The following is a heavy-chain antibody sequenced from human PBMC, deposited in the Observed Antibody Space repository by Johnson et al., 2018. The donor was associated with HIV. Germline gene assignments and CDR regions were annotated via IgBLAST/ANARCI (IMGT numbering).Heavy chain of an antibody. V-gene: IGHV3-30-3*01. CDR3: ARDPPYGGNPSAFDV. D-gene: IGHD4-23*01. CDR2: ISYDGINK. J-gene: IGHJ3*01. Sequence: QVQLVESGGGVVQPGRSLRLSCAASGFTFSTYAMHWVRQAPGKWLEWVTIISYDGINKYYADSVKGRFTISRDNSKDTLYLQMHSLRPEDTALYYCARDPPYGGNPSAFDVWGQGTMVTVSS. CDR1: GFTFSTYA.